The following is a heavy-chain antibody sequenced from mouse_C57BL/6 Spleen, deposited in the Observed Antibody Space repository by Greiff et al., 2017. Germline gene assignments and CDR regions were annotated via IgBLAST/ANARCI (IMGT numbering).Heavy chain of an antibody. V-gene: IGHV1-82*01. J-gene: IGHJ4*01. CDR3: ARHSNYDAMDY. D-gene: IGHD2-5*01. CDR1: GYAFSSSW. CDR2: IYPGDGDT. Sequence: QVQLQQSGPELVKPGASVKISCKASGYAFSSSWMNWVKQRPGKGLEWIGRIYPGDGDTNYNGKFNGKATLTADKSSSTAYMQLSSLTSEDSAVYFCARHSNYDAMDYWGQGTSVTVSS.